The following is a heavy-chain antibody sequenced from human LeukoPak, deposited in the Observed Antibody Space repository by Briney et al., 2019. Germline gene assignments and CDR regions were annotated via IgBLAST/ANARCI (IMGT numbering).Heavy chain of an antibody. CDR2: ISAYNGNT. CDR3: ARDRGRIAAARPDAFDI. CDR1: GYTFTSYG. J-gene: IGHJ3*02. V-gene: IGHV1-18*01. Sequence: GASAKVSCKASGYTFTSYGISWVRQAPGQGLEWMGWISAYNGNTNYAQKLQGRVTMTTDTSTSTAYMELRSLRSDDTAVYYCARDRGRIAAARPDAFDIWGQGTMVTVSS. D-gene: IGHD6-13*01.